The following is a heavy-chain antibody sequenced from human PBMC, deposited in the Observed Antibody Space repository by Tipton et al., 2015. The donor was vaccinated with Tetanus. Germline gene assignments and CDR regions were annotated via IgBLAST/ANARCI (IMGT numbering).Heavy chain of an antibody. D-gene: IGHD7-27*01. J-gene: IGHJ5*02. CDR3: ARDGWGLTNWFDP. CDR1: GGSFSGYY. CDR2: INHSGST. Sequence: TLSLTCAVYGGSFSGYYWSWVRQSPGKGLEWIGEINHSGSTNYNPSLKSRVTISVDTSKNQFSLKLSSVTAADTAVYYCARDGWGLTNWFDPWGQGTPVTVSS. V-gene: IGHV4-34*01.